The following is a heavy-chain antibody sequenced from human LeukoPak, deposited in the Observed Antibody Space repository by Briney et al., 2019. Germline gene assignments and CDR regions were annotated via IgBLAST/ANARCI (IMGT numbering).Heavy chain of an antibody. CDR2: IYSGGST. V-gene: IGHV3-66*01. D-gene: IGHD3-10*01. CDR1: VFTVSSNY. CDR3: SKDLMRDRWFGES. Sequence: GGSLRLSCAASVFTVSSNYMSWVRQAPGKGREWVSVIYSGGSTYYADSVKGRFTISRDNSKTTQYLQMNSLRAEDTAVYYCSKDLMRDRWFGESWGEGTLVTVPS. J-gene: IGHJ5*02.